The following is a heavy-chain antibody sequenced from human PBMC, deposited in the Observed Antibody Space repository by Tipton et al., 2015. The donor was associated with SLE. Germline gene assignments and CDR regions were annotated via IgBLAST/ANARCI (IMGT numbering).Heavy chain of an antibody. J-gene: IGHJ6*03. CDR2: INNTGST. Sequence: TLSLTCAVYGGSFSGYYWNWIRQPPGKGLEWIGYINNTGSTNYNPSLKSRATISVGTSRNQFSLKLSSVTAADTAIYYCARAGLATSYYYYMDVWGKGTTVTVSS. V-gene: IGHV4-34*11. CDR3: ARAGLATSYYYYMDV. CDR1: GGSFSGYY. D-gene: IGHD5-12*01.